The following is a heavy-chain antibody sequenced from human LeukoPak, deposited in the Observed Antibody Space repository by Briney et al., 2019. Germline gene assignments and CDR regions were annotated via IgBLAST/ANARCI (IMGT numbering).Heavy chain of an antibody. D-gene: IGHD1-26*01. CDR1: GGSISSSSYY. J-gene: IGHJ4*02. V-gene: IGHV4-39*07. CDR3: ASSGSYYRNFDY. CDR2: IYYSGST. Sequence: PSETLSLTCTVSGGSISSSSYYWGWIRQPPGKGLEWIGSIYYSGSTYFNPSLKSRVTISVDTSKNQFSLKLSSVTAADTAVYYCASSGSYYRNFDYWGQGTLVTVSS.